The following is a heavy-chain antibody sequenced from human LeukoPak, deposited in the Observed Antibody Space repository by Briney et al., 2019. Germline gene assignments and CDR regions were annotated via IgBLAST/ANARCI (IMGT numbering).Heavy chain of an antibody. CDR2: FDPEDGET. V-gene: IGHV1-24*01. Sequence: ASVKVSCKFSGYSLTDLSMHWVRQAPGKGLEWMGGFDPEDGETIYAQKFQGRVTMTEDTSTDTDYMELSSLRTEDTAVYYSATDLNGSEFDYLGQGTLVTVSS. J-gene: IGHJ4*02. CDR1: GYSLTDLS. CDR3: ATDLNGSEFDY. D-gene: IGHD2-2*03.